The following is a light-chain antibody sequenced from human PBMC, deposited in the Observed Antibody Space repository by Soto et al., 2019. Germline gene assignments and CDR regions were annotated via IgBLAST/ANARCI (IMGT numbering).Light chain of an antibody. CDR2: GAS. J-gene: IGKJ1*01. V-gene: IGKV3-15*01. CDR3: QQYKDWRT. Sequence: IVMTQSPATLSVSPGERATLSCRASQTIDNKLAWYQQRPGQAPRPLIYGASIRATGIPARFSGSGSGTEFTLTISGLQSEDFGVYYCQQYKDWRTFGQGTNVDIK. CDR1: QTIDNK.